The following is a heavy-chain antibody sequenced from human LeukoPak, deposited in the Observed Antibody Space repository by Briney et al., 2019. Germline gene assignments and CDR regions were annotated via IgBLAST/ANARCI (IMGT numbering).Heavy chain of an antibody. CDR2: IYYSGTT. Sequence: PSETLSLTCTVSGGSIGSYYWTWIRQPPGKGLEYIGYIYYSGTTNYNPSLQSRVSISVDTSKNQFSLKLHSVTAADTAVYYCARHNDRSGSAYYYGMDVWGQGTTVTVSS. CDR1: GGSIGSYY. D-gene: IGHD3-22*01. J-gene: IGHJ6*02. V-gene: IGHV4-59*08. CDR3: ARHNDRSGSAYYYGMDV.